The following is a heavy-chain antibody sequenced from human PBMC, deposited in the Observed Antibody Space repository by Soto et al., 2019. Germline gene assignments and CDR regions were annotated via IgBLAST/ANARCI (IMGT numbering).Heavy chain of an antibody. CDR3: AKALSGYTYGPIDY. Sequence: QRLSCAASGFTFDDYAMHWVRQAPGKGLEWVSVISWNSNSIGYADSVKGRFTVSRDNAKNSLYLQMNSLRAEDTALYYCAKALSGYTYGPIDYWGQGXLVTVYS. D-gene: IGHD5-18*01. CDR1: GFTFDDYA. J-gene: IGHJ4*02. V-gene: IGHV3-9*01. CDR2: ISWNSNSI.